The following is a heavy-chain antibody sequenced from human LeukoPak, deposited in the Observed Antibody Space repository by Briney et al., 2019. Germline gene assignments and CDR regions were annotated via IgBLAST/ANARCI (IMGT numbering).Heavy chain of an antibody. D-gene: IGHD2-15*01. Sequence: ASVKVSCKASGYTFISYTLSWLRQAPGQGLEWMGWINTNTGTPTYAQGFTGRFVFSLDSSVSTAYLQISSLKAEDTAVYYCAREFPEDDVGWGQGTLVTVSS. CDR3: AREFPEDDVG. CDR1: GYTFISYT. V-gene: IGHV7-4-1*02. CDR2: INTNTGTP. J-gene: IGHJ1*01.